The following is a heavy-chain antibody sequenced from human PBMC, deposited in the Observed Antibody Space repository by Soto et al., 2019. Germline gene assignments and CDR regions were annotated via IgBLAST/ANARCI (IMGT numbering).Heavy chain of an antibody. J-gene: IGHJ4*02. D-gene: IGHD6-19*01. CDR1: GGSVSGYY. V-gene: IGHV4-34*01. CDR3: ARGSDSSGWYYFDY. CDR2: INHSGST. Sequence: QVQLQQWGAGLLKPSETLSLTCAVYGGSVSGYYWSWIRQPPGKGLEWIGEINHSGSTNYNPSLKSRVTISVDTSKNQFSLKLSSVTAADTAVYYCARGSDSSGWYYFDYWGQGTLVTVS.